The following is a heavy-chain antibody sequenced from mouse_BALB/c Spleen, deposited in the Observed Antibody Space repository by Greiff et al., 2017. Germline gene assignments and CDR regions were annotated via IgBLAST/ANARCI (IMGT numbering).Heavy chain of an antibody. V-gene: IGHV14-3*02. Sequence: EVQRVESGAELVKPGASVKLSCTASGFNIKDTYMHWVKQRPEQGLEWIGRIDPANGNTKYDPKFQGKATITADTSSNTAYLQLSSLTSEDTAVYYCARSDPYYFDYWGQGTTLTVSS. CDR1: GFNIKDTY. J-gene: IGHJ2*01. CDR2: IDPANGNT. CDR3: ARSDPYYFDY.